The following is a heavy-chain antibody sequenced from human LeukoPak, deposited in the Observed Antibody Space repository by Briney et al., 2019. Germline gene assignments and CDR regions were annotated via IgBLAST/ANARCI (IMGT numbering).Heavy chain of an antibody. V-gene: IGHV3-64*01. CDR3: ARAHGAYYGSGSYYRSYFDY. J-gene: IGHJ4*02. CDR2: ISSNGGST. Sequence: PGGSLRLSCAASGFTFGSYAMHWVRQAPGKGLEYVSAISSNGGSTYYANSVKGRFTISRDNSKNTLYLQMGSLRAEDMAVYYCARAHGAYYGSGSYYRSYFDYWGQGTLVTVSS. D-gene: IGHD3-10*01. CDR1: GFTFGSYA.